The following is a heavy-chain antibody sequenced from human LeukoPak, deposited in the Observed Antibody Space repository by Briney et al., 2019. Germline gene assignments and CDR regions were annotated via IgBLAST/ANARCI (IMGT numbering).Heavy chain of an antibody. J-gene: IGHJ5*02. Sequence: PSETLSLTCTVSGGFISSSSHYWAWIRQPPGKGLEWIGSIYYSGSTYYSPSLKSRVTISVDTSKNQFSLKLSSVTVADTAVYYCAREQNSSAGSWGQGTLVTVSS. V-gene: IGHV4-39*07. CDR1: GGFISSSSHY. CDR3: AREQNSSAGS. D-gene: IGHD6-6*01. CDR2: IYYSGST.